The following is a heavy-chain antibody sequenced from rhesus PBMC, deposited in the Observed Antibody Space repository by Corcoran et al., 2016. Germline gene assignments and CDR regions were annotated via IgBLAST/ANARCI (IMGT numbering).Heavy chain of an antibody. CDR2: IGGSSGRT. CDR1: GYSISSGYG. V-gene: IGHV4-127*01. Sequence: QVQLQESGPGLVKPSETLSLTCAVSGYSISSGYGWSWIRQPPGKGLGGLGYIGGSSGRTNYNPSLKSRVTISKGTAKNQFTRKLSSETAADTAVYYCARGHNWNYGAFDVWGQGLRVTVSS. J-gene: IGHJ3*01. D-gene: IGHD1-26*01. CDR3: ARGHNWNYGAFDV.